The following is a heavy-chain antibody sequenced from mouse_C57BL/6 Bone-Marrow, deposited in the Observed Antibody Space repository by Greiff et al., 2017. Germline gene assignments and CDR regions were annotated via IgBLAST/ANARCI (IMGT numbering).Heavy chain of an antibody. Sequence: EVQLQQSVAELVRPGASVKLSCTASGFNIKNTYMHWVKQRPEQGLEWIGRIDPANGNTKYAPKFQGKATITADTSANTAYLQLSSLTSEDTAIYYCASPYSNGYGDYAMDYWGQGTSVTVSS. CDR3: ASPYSNGYGDYAMDY. V-gene: IGHV14-3*01. D-gene: IGHD1-1*01. J-gene: IGHJ4*01. CDR2: IDPANGNT. CDR1: GFNIKNTY.